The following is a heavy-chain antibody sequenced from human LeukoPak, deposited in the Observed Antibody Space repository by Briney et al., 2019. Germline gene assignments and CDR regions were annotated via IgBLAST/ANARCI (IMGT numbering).Heavy chain of an antibody. CDR3: AKDHDYSSRPYYFDY. CDR1: GFTFSSYA. J-gene: IGHJ4*02. V-gene: IGHV3-23*01. CDR2: ISGSGGTT. D-gene: IGHD6-19*01. Sequence: PGGSLRLSCAASGFTFSSYAMTWVRQAPGKGLEWVSGISGSGGTTYYADSVKGRFTISRDNSKNTLYLQMNSLRAEDTALYYCAKDHDYSSRPYYFDYWGQGTLVTVSS.